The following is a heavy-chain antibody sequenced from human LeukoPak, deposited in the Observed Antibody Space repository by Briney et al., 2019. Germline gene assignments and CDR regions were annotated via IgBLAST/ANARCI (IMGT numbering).Heavy chain of an antibody. J-gene: IGHJ4*02. CDR1: GFTFSSYW. D-gene: IGHD6-19*01. CDR3: ARHYSGRLDY. V-gene: IGHV3-23*01. CDR2: ISPSGGIT. Sequence: PGGSLRLSCAASGFTFSSYWMSWVRQAPGKGLEWVSGISPSGGITYYTDSVKGRFTISRDNSKNTQSLQMNSLKASDTAVYYCARHYSGRLDYWGQGTLVTVSS.